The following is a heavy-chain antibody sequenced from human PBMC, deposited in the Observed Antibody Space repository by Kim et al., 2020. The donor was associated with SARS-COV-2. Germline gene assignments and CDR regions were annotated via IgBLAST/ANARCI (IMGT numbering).Heavy chain of an antibody. CDR3: ARGHRGSCWFDP. D-gene: IGHD3-10*01. Sequence: NYNPSLKSRGTISVDKSKNQFSLKLSSVTAADTAVYYCARGHRGSCWFDPWGQGTLVTVSS. J-gene: IGHJ5*02. V-gene: IGHV4-4*02.